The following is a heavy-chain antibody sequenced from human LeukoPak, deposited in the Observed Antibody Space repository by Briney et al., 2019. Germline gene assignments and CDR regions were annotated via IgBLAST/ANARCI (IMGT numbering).Heavy chain of an antibody. CDR1: GYSFTGYY. J-gene: IGHJ4*02. D-gene: IGHD5-18*01. CDR3: ARSGMVTDFDY. V-gene: IGHV1-2*02. Sequence: GASVKVSCKASGYSFTGYYMHWVRQAPGQGLEWMGWINPKSGGTNCAQKFQGRVTMTRDTSISTAYMELSRLRSDDTAVCYCARSGMVTDFDYWGQGTLVTVSS. CDR2: INPKSGGT.